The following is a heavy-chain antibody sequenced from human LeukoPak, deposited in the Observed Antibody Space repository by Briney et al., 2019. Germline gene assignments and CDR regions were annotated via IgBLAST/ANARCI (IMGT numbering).Heavy chain of an antibody. D-gene: IGHD6-19*01. Sequence: GGSLRLSCAASGFTFSNYAMNWVRQTPGKGLEWVSVMSGSGGTTYYADSVKGRFTISRDNSKNTLYLQMNSLRAEDTAVYYCAKGSRDSSGWYRDYWGQGTLVTVSS. V-gene: IGHV3-23*01. CDR3: AKGSRDSSGWYRDY. CDR2: MSGSGGTT. CDR1: GFTFSNYA. J-gene: IGHJ4*02.